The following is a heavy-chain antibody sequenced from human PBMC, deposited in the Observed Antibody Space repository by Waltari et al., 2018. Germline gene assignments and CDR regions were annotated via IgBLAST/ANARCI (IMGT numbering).Heavy chain of an antibody. D-gene: IGHD4-17*01. Sequence: QLQLQESGPGLVKPSETLSLTCTVSGGPVRRSSYYWGWICQPPGKGLEWIVRIYYSGGTYYNPSLQSRVTISVDTSKNQFSLKLSSVTAADTAVYSCARVTVLVWSAFDIWGQGTMVTVSS. CDR3: ARVTVLVWSAFDI. CDR1: GGPVRRSSYY. V-gene: IGHV4-39*07. J-gene: IGHJ3*02. CDR2: IYYSGGT.